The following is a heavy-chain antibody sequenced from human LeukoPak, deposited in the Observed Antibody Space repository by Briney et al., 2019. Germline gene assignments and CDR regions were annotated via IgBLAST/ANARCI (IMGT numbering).Heavy chain of an antibody. CDR2: IIPILGIA. J-gene: IGHJ4*02. Sequence: SVKVSCKASGYTFTSYGISWVRQAPGQGLEWMGRIIPILGIANYAQKFQGRVTITADKSTSTAYMELSSLRSEDTAVYYCARDDFWSGYADWGQGTLVTVSS. V-gene: IGHV1-69*04. CDR1: GYTFTSYG. D-gene: IGHD3-3*01. CDR3: ARDDFWSGYAD.